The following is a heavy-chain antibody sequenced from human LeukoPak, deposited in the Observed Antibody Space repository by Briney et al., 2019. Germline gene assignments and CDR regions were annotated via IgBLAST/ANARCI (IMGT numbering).Heavy chain of an antibody. J-gene: IGHJ4*02. CDR1: GGSISSYY. D-gene: IGHD3-9*01. CDR3: ASSDWRHFDY. CDR2: IYTSGST. V-gene: IGHV4-4*09. Sequence: SETLSLTCTVSGGSISSYYWSWIRQPPGKGLEWIGYIYTSGSTNYNPSLKSRVTISVDTSKNQFSLKLSSVTAADTAVYYCASSDWRHFDYWGQGTLVTVSS.